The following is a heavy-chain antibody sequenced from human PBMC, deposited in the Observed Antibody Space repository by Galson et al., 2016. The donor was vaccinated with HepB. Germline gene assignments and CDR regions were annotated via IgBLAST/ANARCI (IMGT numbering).Heavy chain of an antibody. CDR2: ISAGSSTI. CDR1: GFTFSSHS. Sequence: SLRLSCAASGFTFSSHSMNWVRQAPGKGLEWLSYISAGSSTIYYADSVKGRFTISRDNAKNSLYLQMNSLRDEDTAVYYCARDTLLGSFDYLIPLDYWGQGSLVTVSS. CDR3: ARDTLLGSFDYLIPLDY. J-gene: IGHJ4*02. D-gene: IGHD3-9*01. V-gene: IGHV3-48*02.